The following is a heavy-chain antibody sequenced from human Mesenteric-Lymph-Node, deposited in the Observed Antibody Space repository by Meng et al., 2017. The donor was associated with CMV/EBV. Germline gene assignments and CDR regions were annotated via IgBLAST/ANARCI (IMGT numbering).Heavy chain of an antibody. Sequence: SETLSLTCAVYGGSFSGYYWSWIRQPPEKGLEWIGEINHSGSTNYNPSLKSRVTISVDTSKNQFSLKLSSVTAADTAVYYCAREKGRGGIVVVPAANDYWGQGTLVTVSS. J-gene: IGHJ4*02. CDR2: INHSGST. D-gene: IGHD2-2*01. CDR3: AREKGRGGIVVVPAANDY. CDR1: GGSFSGYY. V-gene: IGHV4-34*01.